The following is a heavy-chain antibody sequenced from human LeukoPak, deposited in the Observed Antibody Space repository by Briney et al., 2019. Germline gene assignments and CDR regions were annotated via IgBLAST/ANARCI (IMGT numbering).Heavy chain of an antibody. D-gene: IGHD6-19*01. CDR3: ARGKYSSGWYPKNPRYNWFDP. V-gene: IGHV1-69*05. CDR2: IIPIFGTA. CDR1: GGTFSSYA. J-gene: IGHJ5*02. Sequence: ASVKVSCKASGGTFSSYAISWVRQAPGQGLEWMGGIIPIFGTANYAQKFQGRVTITTDESPSTAYMELSSLRSEDTAVYYCARGKYSSGWYPKNPRYNWFDPWGQGTLVTVSS.